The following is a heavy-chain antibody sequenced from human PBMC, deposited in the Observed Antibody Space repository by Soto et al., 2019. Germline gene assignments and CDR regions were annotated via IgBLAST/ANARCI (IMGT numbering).Heavy chain of an antibody. CDR2: IYYSGST. CDR1: GGSISSSSYY. CDR3: ARRVPKYYGSGSNSYFDY. Sequence: SETLSLTCTVSGGSISSSSYYWGWIRQPPGKGLEWIGSIYYSGSTYYNPSLKSRVTISVDTSKNQFSLKLSSVTAADTAVYYCARRVPKYYGSGSNSYFDYWGQGTLVTVSS. V-gene: IGHV4-39*01. D-gene: IGHD3-10*01. J-gene: IGHJ4*02.